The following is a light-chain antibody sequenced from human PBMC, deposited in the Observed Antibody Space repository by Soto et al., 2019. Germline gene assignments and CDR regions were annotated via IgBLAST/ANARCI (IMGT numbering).Light chain of an antibody. V-gene: IGKV3-20*01. J-gene: IGKJ3*01. CDR3: QQYGSSPEIT. Sequence: EIVLTQSPGTLSLSPGERATLSCRASQSVSSSFLAWYHQKPGQAPRLLIYGASSRASGIPDRFSGSGSGTDFTLTIISLEPEDFAVYYCQQYGSSPEITFGPGTKVDIK. CDR1: QSVSSSF. CDR2: GAS.